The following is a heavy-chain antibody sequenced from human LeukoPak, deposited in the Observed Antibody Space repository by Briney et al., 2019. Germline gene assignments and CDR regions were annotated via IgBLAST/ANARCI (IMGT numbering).Heavy chain of an antibody. CDR2: ISSSGSTI. CDR1: GFTFSSYE. V-gene: IGHV3-48*03. D-gene: IGHD1-26*01. J-gene: IGHJ3*02. CDR3: ASSYSRPFDI. Sequence: PGGSLRLSCAASGFTFSSYEMNWVRQAPGKGLEWVSYISSSGSTIYYADSVKGRFTISRDNSKNTLYLQMNSLRAEDTAVYYCASSYSRPFDIWGQGTMVTVSS.